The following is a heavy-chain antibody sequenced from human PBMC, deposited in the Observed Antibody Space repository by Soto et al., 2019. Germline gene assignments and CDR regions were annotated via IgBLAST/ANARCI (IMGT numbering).Heavy chain of an antibody. Sequence: ASVKVSCKASGYTSTSYGISWVRQAPGQGLEWIGWISAYNGNTNYAQKLQGTVTMTTDTSTSTAYMELRSLRSDDTAVYYCARRTTACGAFEIWGRGTMFTV. CDR3: ARRTTACGAFEI. D-gene: IGHD2-21*01. J-gene: IGHJ3*02. CDR1: GYTSTSYG. V-gene: IGHV1-18*01. CDR2: ISAYNGNT.